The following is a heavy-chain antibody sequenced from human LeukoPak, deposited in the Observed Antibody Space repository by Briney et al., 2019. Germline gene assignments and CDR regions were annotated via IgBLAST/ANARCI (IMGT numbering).Heavy chain of an antibody. CDR3: AKGLTAWYYFDY. CDR2: IRYDGNNK. V-gene: IGHV3-30*02. Sequence: GGSLRLSCVASGFTFSSYGMHWVRQAPGKGLEWVAFIRYDGNNKYYADSVKGRFTISRDNSKNTLYLQMIGLRAEDTAVYYCAKGLTAWYYFDYWGQGTLVTVSS. J-gene: IGHJ4*02. CDR1: GFTFSSYG. D-gene: IGHD2-21*02.